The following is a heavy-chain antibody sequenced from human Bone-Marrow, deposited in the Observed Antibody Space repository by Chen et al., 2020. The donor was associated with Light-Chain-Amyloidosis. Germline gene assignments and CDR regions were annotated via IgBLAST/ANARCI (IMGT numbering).Heavy chain of an antibody. J-gene: IGHJ4*02. Sequence: EVQLEQSGPAGKKLGESLKISRKGPGYTFPNYWIGWVRQMPGKGLEWMGVIYPDDSDARYSPSFEGQVTISADKSITTAYLQWRSLKASDTAMYYCARRRDGYNFDYWGQGTLVTVSS. CDR1: GYTFPNYW. CDR2: IYPDDSDA. V-gene: IGHV5-51*01. CDR3: ARRRDGYNFDY. D-gene: IGHD5-12*01.